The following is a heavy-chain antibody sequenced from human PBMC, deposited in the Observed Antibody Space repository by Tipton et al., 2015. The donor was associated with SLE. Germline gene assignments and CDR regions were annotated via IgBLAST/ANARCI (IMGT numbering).Heavy chain of an antibody. CDR2: IYYSGST. CDR3: ARGEEMATIVAFDI. Sequence: TLSLTCTVSGGSISSGGYYWSWIRQHPGKGLEWIGYIYYSGSTHYNPSLKSRVTISVDTSKNQFSLKLSSVTAADTAVYYCARGEEMATIVAFDIWGQGTMVTVSS. CDR1: GGSISSGGYY. J-gene: IGHJ3*02. V-gene: IGHV4-31*03. D-gene: IGHD5-24*01.